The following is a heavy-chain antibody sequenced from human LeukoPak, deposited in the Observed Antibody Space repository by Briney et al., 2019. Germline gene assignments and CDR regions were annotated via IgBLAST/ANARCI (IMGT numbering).Heavy chain of an antibody. D-gene: IGHD6-13*01. J-gene: IGHJ4*02. CDR2: ISSSSSTI. CDR3: ARDLPSGLSSWGNFDY. V-gene: IGHV3-48*01. Sequence: PGGSLRLSCAASGFTFSSYSMNWVRQAPGKGLEWVSYISSSSSTIYYADSVKGRFTISRDNAKNSLYLQMNSLRAEDTAVYYCARDLPSGLSSWGNFDYWGQGTLVTVSS. CDR1: GFTFSSYS.